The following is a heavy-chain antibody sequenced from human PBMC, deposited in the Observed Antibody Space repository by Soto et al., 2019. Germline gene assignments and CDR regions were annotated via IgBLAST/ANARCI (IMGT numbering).Heavy chain of an antibody. D-gene: IGHD3-10*01. J-gene: IGHJ6*02. CDR3: TTTMVRGVISNHYYYGMDV. Sequence: GGSLRLSCAASGFTFSNAWMNWVRQAPGKGLEWVGRIKSKTDGGTTDYAAPVKGRFTISRDDSKNTLYLQMNSLKTEDTAVYYCTTTMVRGVISNHYYYGMDVWGQGTTVTVSS. CDR1: GFTFSNAW. V-gene: IGHV3-15*07. CDR2: IKSKTDGGTT.